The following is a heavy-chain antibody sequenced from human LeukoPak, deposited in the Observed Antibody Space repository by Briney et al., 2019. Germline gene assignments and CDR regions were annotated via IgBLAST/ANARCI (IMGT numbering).Heavy chain of an antibody. D-gene: IGHD3-10*01. CDR2: IIPILGIA. CDR1: GGTFSSYA. V-gene: IGHV1-69*04. CDR3: ARGSSVRGSYSDY. J-gene: IGHJ4*02. Sequence: SVKVSCKASGGTFSSYAISWVRQAPGQGLEWMGRIIPILGIANYAQKFQGRVTITADKSTSTAYMELSSLRSEDTAVYYCARGSSVRGSYSDYWGQGTLVTVSS.